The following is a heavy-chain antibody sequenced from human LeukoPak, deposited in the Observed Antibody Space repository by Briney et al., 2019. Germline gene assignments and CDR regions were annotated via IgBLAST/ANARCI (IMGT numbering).Heavy chain of an antibody. Sequence: ASVKVSCKASGYTFTGYYMHWVRQAPGQGLEWMGWINPNSGGTNYAQKFQGWVTMTRDTSISTAYMELSRLRSDDTAVYYCARQGPSTAPHWFDPWGQGTLVTVSS. CDR3: ARQGPSTAPHWFDP. CDR1: GYTFTGYY. D-gene: IGHD4-17*01. J-gene: IGHJ5*02. V-gene: IGHV1-2*04. CDR2: INPNSGGT.